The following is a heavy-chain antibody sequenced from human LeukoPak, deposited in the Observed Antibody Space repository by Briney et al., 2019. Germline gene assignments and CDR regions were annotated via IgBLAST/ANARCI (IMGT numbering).Heavy chain of an antibody. CDR3: ARRGSVGVAAGAFDY. V-gene: IGHV5-51*01. CDR1: GYSFTSYW. Sequence: GESLKISCKGSGYSFTSYWIGWVRQMPGKGLEWMGIIYPGDSDTRYSPSFQGQVTISADKSISTAYLQWSSLKASDTAMYYCARRGSVGVAAGAFDYWGQGTLVTVSS. CDR2: IYPGDSDT. J-gene: IGHJ4*02. D-gene: IGHD2-2*01.